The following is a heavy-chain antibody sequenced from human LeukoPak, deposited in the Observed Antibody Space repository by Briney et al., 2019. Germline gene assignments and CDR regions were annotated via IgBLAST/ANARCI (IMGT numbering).Heavy chain of an antibody. D-gene: IGHD3-9*01. J-gene: IGHJ4*02. CDR1: GGSISSSNS. V-gene: IGHV4-4*02. CDR2: IYHSGST. Sequence: PSETLSLTCAVSGGSISSSNSWSWVRQPPGKGLEWIGEIYHSGSTYYNPSLKSRVTISIDTSKNQFSLTLSSVTAADTAVYYCARRTTYFGWLPSESPSCFDYWGQGTLVTVSS. CDR3: ARRTTYFGWLPSESPSCFDY.